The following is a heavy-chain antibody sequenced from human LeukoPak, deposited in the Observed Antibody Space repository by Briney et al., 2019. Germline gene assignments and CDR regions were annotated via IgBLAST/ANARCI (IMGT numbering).Heavy chain of an antibody. CDR2: ISGRDDAA. J-gene: IGHJ4*02. CDR3: ASDGSRFYY. V-gene: IGHV3-23*01. CDR1: GFTFTTYG. Sequence: GGSLRLSFAAFGFTFTTYGISWVRQAPGKGLEWVSVISGRDDAAYYADSVKGRFTISRDNSKNTVSLQMNSLRAEDTATYYCASDGSRFYYWGQGTLVTVSS. D-gene: IGHD1-14*01.